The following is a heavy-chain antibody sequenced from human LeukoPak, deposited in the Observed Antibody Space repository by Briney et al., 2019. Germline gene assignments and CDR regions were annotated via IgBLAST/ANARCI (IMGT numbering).Heavy chain of an antibody. CDR1: GFTFSSYA. Sequence: PGGSLRLSCAASGFTFSSYAMSWVRQAPGKGLKWVSAISGSGGSTYYADSVKGRFTISRDNSKNTLYLQMNSLRAEDTAVYYCAKSRLGVRGIDYWGQGTLVTVSS. J-gene: IGHJ4*02. V-gene: IGHV3-23*01. CDR3: AKSRLGVRGIDY. CDR2: ISGSGGST. D-gene: IGHD3-16*01.